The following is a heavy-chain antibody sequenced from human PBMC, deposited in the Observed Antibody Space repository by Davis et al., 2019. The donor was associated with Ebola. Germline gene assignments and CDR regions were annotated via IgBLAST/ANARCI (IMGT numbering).Heavy chain of an antibody. Sequence: ASVQVSCKASGYTFTNYGITWVRQAPGQGLEWMGWINPHNGNTNYAQKLQGRVTMTTDTSTNTAYMELRSLRSDDTAVYYCVTENWYRFESWGQGTLVTVSS. CDR1: GYTFTNYG. CDR2: INPHNGNT. V-gene: IGHV1-18*04. D-gene: IGHD1/OR15-1a*01. J-gene: IGHJ4*02. CDR3: VTENWYRFES.